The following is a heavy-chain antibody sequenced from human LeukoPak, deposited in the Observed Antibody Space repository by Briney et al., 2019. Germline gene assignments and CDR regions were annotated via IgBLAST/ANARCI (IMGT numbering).Heavy chain of an antibody. Sequence: GRSLRLSCAASGFTFSSYGMHWVRQAPGKGLEWVAVISYDGSNKYYADSVKGRFTISRDNSKNTLYLQMNSLRAEDTAVYYCAKDRPMLDPWGQGTLVTVSS. CDR1: GFTFSSYG. CDR3: AKDRPMLDP. CDR2: ISYDGSNK. V-gene: IGHV3-30*18. J-gene: IGHJ5*02.